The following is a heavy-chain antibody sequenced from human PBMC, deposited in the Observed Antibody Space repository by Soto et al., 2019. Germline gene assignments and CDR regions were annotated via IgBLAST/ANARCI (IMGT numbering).Heavy chain of an antibody. Sequence: QVQLVQSGAEVKKPGASVKVSCKVSGYTLTELSMHWVRQAPGKGLEWLGGFDPEAGETIYAQKGQGRVTMTEDTATDTAYMEVSSRRSEDTAGYYGAIRWQQLEFRHDGYYYGMAVGGKGNTVTVAS. V-gene: IGHV1-24*01. CDR2: FDPEAGET. CDR3: AIRWQQLEFRHDGYYYGMAV. J-gene: IGHJ6*04. CDR1: GYTLTELS. D-gene: IGHD6-13*01.